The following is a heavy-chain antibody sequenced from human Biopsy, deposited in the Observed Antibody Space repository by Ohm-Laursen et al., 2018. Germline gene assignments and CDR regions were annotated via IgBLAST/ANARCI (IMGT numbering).Heavy chain of an antibody. CDR3: TRAGGGKIYGL. CDR1: GVSINTGGYY. CDR2: IHYSGYT. D-gene: IGHD3-16*01. V-gene: IGHV4-31*03. Sequence: TLSLTCTVSGVSINTGGYYWTWIRQHPGTGLEWIGNIHYSGYTLYNPSLKSRLTISVDTSRNQFSLKLTSVTAADTALYYCTRAGGGKIYGLWGQGTLVTVSS. J-gene: IGHJ4*02.